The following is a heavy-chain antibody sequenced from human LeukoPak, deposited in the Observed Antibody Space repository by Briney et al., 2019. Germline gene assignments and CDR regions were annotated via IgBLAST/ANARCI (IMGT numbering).Heavy chain of an antibody. J-gene: IGHJ6*03. V-gene: IGHV6-1*01. CDR2: TYYRSKWYN. D-gene: IGHD6-19*01. CDR1: GDSVSSNSAA. Sequence: SQTLSLTCAISGDSVSSNSAAWNWVRQSPSRGLEWLGRTYYRSKWYNDYAVSVKSRITINPDTSKNQFSLQLNSVTPEDTAVYYCARDREDSSGWYDYYYYYMDVWGKGTTVTVSS. CDR3: ARDREDSSGWYDYYYYYMDV.